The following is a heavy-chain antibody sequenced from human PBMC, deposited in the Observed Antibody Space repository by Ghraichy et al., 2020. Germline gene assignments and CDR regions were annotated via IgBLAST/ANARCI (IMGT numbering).Heavy chain of an antibody. CDR2: VSGSSSSV. J-gene: IGHJ4*02. CDR1: GFTFSSYA. V-gene: IGHV3-48*02. CDR3: ARDATSSAWGFDY. D-gene: IGHD6-19*01. Sequence: GGSLRLSCAASGFTFSSYAMNWVRQAPGKGLEWVSYVSGSSSSVYYADSVKGRFTISRDNAKNSLYLQMDSLRDEDTAVYYYARDATSSAWGFDYWGQGALVTVSS.